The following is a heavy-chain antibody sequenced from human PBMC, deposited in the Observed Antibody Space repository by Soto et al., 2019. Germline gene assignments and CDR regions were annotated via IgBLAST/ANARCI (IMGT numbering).Heavy chain of an antibody. CDR2: ISYDGSNK. CDR1: GFTFSSYA. V-gene: IGHV3-30-3*01. CDR3: ARDIYGDYVVGAFDI. Sequence: QVQLVESGGGVVQPGRSLRLSCAASGFTFSSYAMHWVRQAPGKGLEWVAVISYDGSNKYYADSVKGRFTISRDNSKNTLYLQMNSLRAEDTAVYYCARDIYGDYVVGAFDIWGQGTMVTVSS. D-gene: IGHD4-17*01. J-gene: IGHJ3*02.